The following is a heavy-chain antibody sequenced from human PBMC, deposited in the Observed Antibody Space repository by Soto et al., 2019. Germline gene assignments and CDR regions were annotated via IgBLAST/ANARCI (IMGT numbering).Heavy chain of an antibody. Sequence: QVQLVQSGAEVKKPGASVKISCKTSGYTFAMHYIHWVRQVPGQGLEWMGMINPSDGSTSYVQKFQGRVTMTRDTSATTVFLNMSRLTSHDTDVFYCAREDGGGGRRHDLWGQGTLVTVSS. CDR1: GYTFAMHY. CDR3: AREDGGGGRRHDL. CDR2: INPSDGST. J-gene: IGHJ4*02. V-gene: IGHV1-46*01. D-gene: IGHD2-15*01.